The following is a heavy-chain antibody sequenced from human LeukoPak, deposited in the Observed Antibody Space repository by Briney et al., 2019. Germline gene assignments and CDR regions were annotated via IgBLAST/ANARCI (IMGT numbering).Heavy chain of an antibody. Sequence: SETLSLTCTVSGGSISDYSWSWIRQPPGKVLEWIGNIYYSGSANHNPSLKSRVTISRDTSKNQFSLKLTSVTTADTAVYYCARLYSSSAWASFDYWGQGTLVTVSS. V-gene: IGHV4-59*01. CDR1: GGSISDYS. CDR2: IYYSGSA. CDR3: ARLYSSSAWASFDY. D-gene: IGHD6-6*01. J-gene: IGHJ4*02.